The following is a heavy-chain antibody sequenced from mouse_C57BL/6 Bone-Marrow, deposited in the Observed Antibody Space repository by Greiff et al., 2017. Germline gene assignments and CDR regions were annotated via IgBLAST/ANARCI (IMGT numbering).Heavy chain of an antibody. CDR3: ARAGDYYGSSYGYYAMDY. CDR2: INYDGSST. CDR1: GFTFSDYY. Sequence: EVMLVESEGGLVQPGSSMKLSCTASGFTFSDYYMAWVRQVPEKGLEWVANINYDGSSTYYLDSLKSRFIISRDNATNILYLQMSSLKSEDTATXYCARAGDYYGSSYGYYAMDYWGQGTSVTVSS. D-gene: IGHD1-1*01. J-gene: IGHJ4*01. V-gene: IGHV5-16*01.